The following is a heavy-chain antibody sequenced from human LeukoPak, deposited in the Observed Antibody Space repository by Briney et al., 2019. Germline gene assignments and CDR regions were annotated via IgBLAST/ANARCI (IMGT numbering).Heavy chain of an antibody. V-gene: IGHV3-7*01. CDR3: ARDVIARNYYYYMDV. J-gene: IGHJ6*03. Sequence: GGSLRLSCAASGFIFSSYWMSWVRQAPGKGLEWVANIKEDGSEKDYVDSVKGRFTISRDNAKNSLYPQMNSLRAEDTAVYYCARDVIARNYYYYMDVWGKGTTVTVSS. D-gene: IGHD2-15*01. CDR1: GFIFSSYW. CDR2: IKEDGSEK.